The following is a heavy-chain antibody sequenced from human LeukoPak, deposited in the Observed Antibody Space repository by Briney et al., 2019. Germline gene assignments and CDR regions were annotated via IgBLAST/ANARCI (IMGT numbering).Heavy chain of an antibody. CDR3: ARGSGSGYPDY. CDR1: GFTFSSYV. D-gene: IGHD3-22*01. V-gene: IGHV3-30*04. Sequence: GGTLRLSCAASGFTFSSYVMHWVRQAPGKGLEWVAVIAYDGRNKYYADSVKGRFTISRDNSKNTLYLQMNSLRAEDTAVYYCARGSGSGYPDYWGQGTLVTVSS. CDR2: IAYDGRNK. J-gene: IGHJ4*02.